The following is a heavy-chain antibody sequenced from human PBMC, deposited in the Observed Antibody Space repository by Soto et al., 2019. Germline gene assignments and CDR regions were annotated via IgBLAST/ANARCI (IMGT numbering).Heavy chain of an antibody. J-gene: IGHJ4*02. Sequence: DVELLESGGRLVQPGGSLRLSCAASGFNFSRHAMSWVRQAPGKGLEWVSTLSGSAGSTYYADSVKGRFTISRDNSKNTLYLQMSTLRVEDTAVYFCAKGEHGHWGLATLWGQGTLVTVSS. CDR3: AKGEHGHWGLATL. D-gene: IGHD3-16*01. CDR1: GFNFSRHA. V-gene: IGHV3-23*01. CDR2: LSGSAGST.